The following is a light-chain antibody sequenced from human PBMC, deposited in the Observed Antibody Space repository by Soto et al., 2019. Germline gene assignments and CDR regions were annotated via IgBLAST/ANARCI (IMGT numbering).Light chain of an antibody. V-gene: IGLV2-14*03. CDR1: TSDVGGYNS. CDR2: DVS. Sequence: QSVLTQPASVSGSPGQSITISCTGTTSDVGGYNSVSWYQQHPGKAPKLIILDVSNRPSGVSDRFAGSKSGDTASLTISGLQAEDEADYYCSSYTSTSTVFAGGTKLTVL. CDR3: SSYTSTSTV. J-gene: IGLJ3*02.